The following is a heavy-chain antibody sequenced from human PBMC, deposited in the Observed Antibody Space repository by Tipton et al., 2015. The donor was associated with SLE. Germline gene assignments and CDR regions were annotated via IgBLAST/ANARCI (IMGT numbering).Heavy chain of an antibody. Sequence: TLSLTCTVTGGSISSSNYYWGWIRQPPGKGLQWIGTIFYTGITYYNPSLRSRVTISVDTSKNQFSLKMNSVTAADTAVYYCARWHLVGTTEESSDFWGQGTLVTISS. J-gene: IGHJ4*02. CDR3: ARWHLVGTTEESSDF. D-gene: IGHD1-7*01. V-gene: IGHV4-39*07. CDR1: GGSISSSNYY. CDR2: IFYTGIT.